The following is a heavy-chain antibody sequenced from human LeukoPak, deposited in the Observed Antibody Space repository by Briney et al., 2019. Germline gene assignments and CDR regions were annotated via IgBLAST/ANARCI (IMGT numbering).Heavy chain of an antibody. Sequence: PSQTLSLTCAVSGGSISSGGYSWSWIRQPPGKGLEWIGYIYHSGSTYYNPSLKSRVTISVDRSKNQFSLKLSSVTAADTAVYYCASALWFGELLSGFDPWGQGTLVTVSS. CDR3: ASALWFGELLSGFDP. V-gene: IGHV4-30-2*01. J-gene: IGHJ5*02. CDR2: IYHSGST. D-gene: IGHD3-10*01. CDR1: GGSISSGGYS.